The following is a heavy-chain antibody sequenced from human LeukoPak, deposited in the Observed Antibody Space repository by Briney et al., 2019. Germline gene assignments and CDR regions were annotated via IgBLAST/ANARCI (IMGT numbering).Heavy chain of an antibody. CDR2: IYSGGST. D-gene: IGHD6-13*01. CDR3: ATIAAAGIFDY. J-gene: IGHJ4*02. Sequence: GGSLRLSCAASGFTVSSNYMSWVRQAPGKRLEWVSVIYSGGSTYYADSVKGRFTISRDNSKNTLYLQMNSLRAEDTAVYYCATIAAAGIFDYWGQGTLVTVSS. V-gene: IGHV3-53*01. CDR1: GFTVSSNY.